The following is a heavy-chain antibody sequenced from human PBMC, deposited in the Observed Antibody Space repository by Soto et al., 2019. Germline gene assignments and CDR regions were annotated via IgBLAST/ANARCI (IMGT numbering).Heavy chain of an antibody. J-gene: IGHJ3*02. D-gene: IGHD4-17*01. CDR3: ARVNDFGDWGTFDI. V-gene: IGHV4-59*01. CDR1: GGSISSYC. CDR2: IYYSGST. Sequence: SETLSVTCTVAGGSISSYCWSWIRQPPGKGLEWIGYIYYSGSTNYNPSLKSRVTISVDTSKNQFSLRLSSVTAADTAVYYCARVNDFGDWGTFDIWGQGTMVTVSS.